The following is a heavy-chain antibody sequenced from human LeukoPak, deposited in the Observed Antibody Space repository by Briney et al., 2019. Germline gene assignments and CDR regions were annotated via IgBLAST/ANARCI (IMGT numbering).Heavy chain of an antibody. CDR1: GYSISSGYY. D-gene: IGHD3-22*01. CDR3: ARPNSSGYAPFDY. Sequence: SETLSLTCTVSGYSISSGYYWGWIRQPPGKGLEWIGIIYHSGSTYYNPSLKSRVTISVDTSKNQFSLKLSSVTAADTAVYYCARPNSSGYAPFDYWGQGTLVTVSS. CDR2: IYHSGST. J-gene: IGHJ4*02. V-gene: IGHV4-38-2*02.